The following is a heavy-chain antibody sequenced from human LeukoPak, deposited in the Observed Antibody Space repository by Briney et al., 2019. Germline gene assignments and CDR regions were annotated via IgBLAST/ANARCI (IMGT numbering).Heavy chain of an antibody. D-gene: IGHD6-19*01. CDR1: GFTFSCYA. J-gene: IGHJ4*02. V-gene: IGHV3-30*04. CDR3: ARAPYSSGWYYFYY. CDR2: ISYDGSTR. Sequence: GGSLRLSCAASGFTFSCYAMHWVRQAPGKGLEWVALISYDGSTRDYVDSEKGRFTTSRDNSINTLYLQMDSLRPEDTAVYYCARAPYSSGWYYFYYWGQGTLVTVSS.